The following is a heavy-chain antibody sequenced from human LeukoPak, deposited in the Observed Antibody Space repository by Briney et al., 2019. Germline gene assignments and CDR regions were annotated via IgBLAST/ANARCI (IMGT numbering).Heavy chain of an antibody. CDR1: GGSISSSSYY. CDR2: IYYSGST. D-gene: IGHD6-6*01. Sequence: SETLSLTCTVSGGSISSSSYYWGWIRQPPGKGLEWIGSIYYSGSTYYNPSLKSRVTISVDTSKNQFSLKLSSVTAADTAVYYCARESIAARRPLYFDYWGQGTLVTVSS. CDR3: ARESIAARRPLYFDY. J-gene: IGHJ4*02. V-gene: IGHV4-39*07.